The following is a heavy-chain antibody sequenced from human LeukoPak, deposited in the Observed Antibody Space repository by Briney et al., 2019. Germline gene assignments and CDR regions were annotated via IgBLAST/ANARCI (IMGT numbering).Heavy chain of an antibody. CDR3: ARGRNWNDNAFDI. J-gene: IGHJ3*02. D-gene: IGHD1-1*01. CDR1: GFTFSSYS. Sequence: PGGSLRLSCAASGFTFSSYSMNWVRQAPGKGLEWVSSISSSSSYIYYADSVKGRFTISRDNAKNSLYLQMNSLRAEDTAVYYCARGRNWNDNAFDIWGQGTMVTVSS. CDR2: ISSSSSYI. V-gene: IGHV3-21*01.